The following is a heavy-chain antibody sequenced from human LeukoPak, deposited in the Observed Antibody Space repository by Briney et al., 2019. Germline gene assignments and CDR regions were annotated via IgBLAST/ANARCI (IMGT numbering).Heavy chain of an antibody. CDR3: AKDVKYSSGWYDYFDY. CDR2: ISGSGGST. CDR1: GFTFSSYA. D-gene: IGHD6-19*01. V-gene: IGHV3-23*01. J-gene: IGHJ4*02. Sequence: GGSLRLSCAASGFTFSSYAMSWVRQAPGKGLEWVSAISGSGGSTYYADSVKGRFTISRDNSRNTLYLQMNSLRAEDTAVYYCAKDVKYSSGWYDYFDYWGQGTLVTVSS.